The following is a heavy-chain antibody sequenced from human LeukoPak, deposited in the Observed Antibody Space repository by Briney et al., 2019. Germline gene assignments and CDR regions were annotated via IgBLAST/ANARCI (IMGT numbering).Heavy chain of an antibody. J-gene: IGHJ4*02. D-gene: IGHD4-17*01. CDR2: IYDSGST. Sequence: PSESLSLTCTVSGGSISSHYWSWIRQPPGKGLEWIGYIYDSGSTNYNPSLKSRVTISVDTSKNQFSLKLSSVTAADTAVDYCAREDEYGDYEPNWGQGTLVTVSS. V-gene: IGHV4-59*11. CDR3: AREDEYGDYEPN. CDR1: GGSISSHY.